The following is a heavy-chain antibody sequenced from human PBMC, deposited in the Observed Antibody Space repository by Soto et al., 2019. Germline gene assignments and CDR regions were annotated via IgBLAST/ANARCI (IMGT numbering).Heavy chain of an antibody. V-gene: IGHV1-69*12. D-gene: IGHD2-15*01. CDR3: ARGVRMAEERYFQH. CDR2: IIPIFGTR. Sequence: QVQLVQSGAEVKQPGSSVKVSCKASGGTFSSYAISWVRQAPGQGLEWMGGIIPIFGTRNYAQKFQGRVTITADESTSTAYMEMSSLRSEDTAVYYCARGVRMAEERYFQHGGQGPLVTVSS. CDR1: GGTFSSYA. J-gene: IGHJ1*01.